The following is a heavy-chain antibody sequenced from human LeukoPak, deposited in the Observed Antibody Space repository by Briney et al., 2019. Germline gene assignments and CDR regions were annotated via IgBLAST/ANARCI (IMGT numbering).Heavy chain of an antibody. CDR2: ISYDGSYK. Sequence: GGPLRFSCGASEFTFSPYGLLWGRQAPGMGRDWVAVISYDGSYKFYADSVRGRFTISRDNSKSTLYLQMNSLRAEDTAVYYCAKDRYSGLNTIDYWGQGTLVTVSS. D-gene: IGHD6-13*01. V-gene: IGHV3-30*18. CDR1: EFTFSPYG. J-gene: IGHJ4*02. CDR3: AKDRYSGLNTIDY.